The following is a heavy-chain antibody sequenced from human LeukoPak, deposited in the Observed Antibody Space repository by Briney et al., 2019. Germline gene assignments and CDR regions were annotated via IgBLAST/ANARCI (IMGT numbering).Heavy chain of an antibody. D-gene: IGHD3-3*01. V-gene: IGHV4-39*07. CDR2: IYYSGST. Sequence: PSKTLSLTCTVSGGSISSSSYYWGWIRQPPGRGLEWIGSIYYSGSTYYNPSLKSRVTISVDTSKNQFSLKLSSVTAADTAVYYCARGPGITIFGVVTGPFDYWGQGTLVTVSS. J-gene: IGHJ4*02. CDR1: GGSISSSSYY. CDR3: ARGPGITIFGVVTGPFDY.